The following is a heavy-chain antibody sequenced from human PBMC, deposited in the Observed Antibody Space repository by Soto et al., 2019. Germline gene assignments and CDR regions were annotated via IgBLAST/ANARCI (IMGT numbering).Heavy chain of an antibody. CDR3: ARASSPGAGDTWWDS. V-gene: IGHV1-69*11. J-gene: IGHJ5*01. D-gene: IGHD6-19*01. CDR1: GGTFSSYA. Sequence: QVQPVQSGAEVKKPGSSVKVSCKASGGTFSSYAISWVRQAPGQGLEWMGGIIPILGTANYAPRFQGRGTISADESTSTADMALSGLCLEGRGVYSGARASSPGAGDTWWDSWGQGTLVTVSS. CDR2: IIPILGTA.